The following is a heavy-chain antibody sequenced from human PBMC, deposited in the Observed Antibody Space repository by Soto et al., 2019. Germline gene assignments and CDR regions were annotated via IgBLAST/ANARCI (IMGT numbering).Heavy chain of an antibody. CDR3: AKAYLHYDFWSGYYSTYYYGMDV. J-gene: IGHJ6*02. V-gene: IGHV3-23*01. D-gene: IGHD3-3*01. CDR2: ISGSGGST. Sequence: GGSLRLSCAASGFTFSSYAMSWVRQAPGKGLEWVSAISGSGGSTYYADSVKGRFTISRDNSKNTLYLQMNSLRAEDTAVYYCAKAYLHYDFWSGYYSTYYYGMDVWGQGTTVTVYS. CDR1: GFTFSSYA.